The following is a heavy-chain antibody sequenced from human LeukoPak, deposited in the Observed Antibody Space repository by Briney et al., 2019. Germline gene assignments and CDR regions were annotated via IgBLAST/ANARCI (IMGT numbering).Heavy chain of an antibody. CDR1: GYTFTSYD. CDR2: MNPNSGNA. CDR3: ARGVYSSSWLSYYFDY. V-gene: IGHV1-8*03. J-gene: IGHJ4*02. Sequence: ASVKVSCKASGYTFTSYDINWVRQATGQGLEWMGWMNPNSGNAGYAQKFQGRVTITRNTSISTAYMELSSLRSEDTAVYYCARGVYSSSWLSYYFDYWGQGTLVTVSS. D-gene: IGHD6-13*01.